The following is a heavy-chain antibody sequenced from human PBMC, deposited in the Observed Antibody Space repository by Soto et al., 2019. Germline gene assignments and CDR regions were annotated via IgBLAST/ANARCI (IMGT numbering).Heavy chain of an antibody. D-gene: IGHD2-15*01. V-gene: IGHV4-39*01. Sequence: PSETLSLTCTVSGGSISDNNWYWGWIRQPPGQGLEWIGSMFHTGSTYHNPSLKSRVTISMDTSKNQVSLKLTSVTAADTAVYYCASPIYCSGGGCYLGFDFWGQGALVTVSS. J-gene: IGHJ4*02. CDR2: MFHTGST. CDR3: ASPIYCSGGGCYLGFDF. CDR1: GGSISDNNWY.